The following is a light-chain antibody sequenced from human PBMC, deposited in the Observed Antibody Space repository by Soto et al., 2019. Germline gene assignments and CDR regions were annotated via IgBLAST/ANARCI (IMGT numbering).Light chain of an antibody. Sequence: QSALTQPASVSGSPGQSITISCTGTSSDVGGYNYVSWYQQHPGKAPKLMIYDVSDRPSGVSNRFSGSKSGNTASLTISGLQVEDGADYYCTSYTPSGTVVFGGGTKVTVL. CDR3: TSYTPSGTVV. CDR1: SSDVGGYNY. CDR2: DVS. J-gene: IGLJ2*01. V-gene: IGLV2-14*03.